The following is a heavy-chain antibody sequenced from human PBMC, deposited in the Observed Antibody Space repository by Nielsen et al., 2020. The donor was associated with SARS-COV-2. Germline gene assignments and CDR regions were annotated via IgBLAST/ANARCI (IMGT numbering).Heavy chain of an antibody. D-gene: IGHD3-9*01. CDR2: INAGNGNT. J-gene: IGHJ5*02. Sequence: ASVKVSCKASGYTFTSYAMHWVRQAPGQRLEWMGWINAGNGNTKYSQKFQGRVTITRDTSASTAYMELSSLRSEDTAVYYCARGPRYYDSWFDPWGQGTLVTVSS. CDR1: GYTFTSYA. CDR3: ARGPRYYDSWFDP. V-gene: IGHV1-3*01.